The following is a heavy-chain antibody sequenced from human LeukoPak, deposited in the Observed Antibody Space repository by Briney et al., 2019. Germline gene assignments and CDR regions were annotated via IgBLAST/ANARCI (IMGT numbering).Heavy chain of an antibody. V-gene: IGHV3-21*01. CDR2: ISHSSSYM. J-gene: IGHJ4*02. Sequence: PGGSLRLSCAASEFTFSNYVMNWVRQAPGKGLEWVSSISHSSSYMYYADSVKGQFTISRDNAKNSLYLQMNSLRAEDTAVYYCAREGALMVREVMVYWGQGTLLTVSS. D-gene: IGHD3-10*01. CDR1: EFTFSNYV. CDR3: AREGALMVREVMVY.